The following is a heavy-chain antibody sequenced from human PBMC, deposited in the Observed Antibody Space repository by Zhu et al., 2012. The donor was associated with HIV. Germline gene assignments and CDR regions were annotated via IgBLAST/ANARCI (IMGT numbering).Heavy chain of an antibody. Sequence: EMRLVESGGGLVQPGRSLRLSCAASGFTFDDYAMHWVRQSPGKGLEWVSGISWNSGNIGYADSVKGRFIMSRDNAKNSLFLQMNSLRPGDLAFYYCVKDSSSVAAGGHFDFWGRGTLVTVSS. V-gene: IGHV3-9*03. CDR1: GFTFDDYA. D-gene: IGHD6-13*01. CDR3: VKDSSSVAAGGHFDF. J-gene: IGHJ4*02. CDR2: ISWNSGNI.